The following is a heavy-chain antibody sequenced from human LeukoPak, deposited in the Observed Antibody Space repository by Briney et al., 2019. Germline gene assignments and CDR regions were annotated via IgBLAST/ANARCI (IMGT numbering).Heavy chain of an antibody. D-gene: IGHD3-22*01. CDR3: ARSLEYYYDSSGYYPFDY. J-gene: IGHJ4*02. CDR2: IKQDGSEK. V-gene: IGHV3-7*01. Sequence: PGGSLRLSCAASGFIFSSYWMSWVRQAPGKGLEWVANIKQDGSEKYYVDSVKGRFTISRDNAKNSLYLQMNSLRAEDTAVYYCARSLEYYYDSSGYYPFDYWGQGTLVTVSS. CDR1: GFIFSSYW.